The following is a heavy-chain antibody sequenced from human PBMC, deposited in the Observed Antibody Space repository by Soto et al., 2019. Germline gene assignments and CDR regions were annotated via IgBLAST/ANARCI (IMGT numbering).Heavy chain of an antibody. CDR1: GGTFSTSA. CDR2: IIPVFGTA. CDR3: ATNINGDLGF. V-gene: IGHV1-69*05. J-gene: IGHJ4*02. D-gene: IGHD7-27*01. Sequence: QVQLVQSGAEVRKPGSSVKVSCKASGGTFSTSAMNWVRQAPGQGLEWMGSIIPVFGTATYARSFEDRLIMTTDRATTIGYMELSSLRSEDTAGYYCATNINGDLGFWGQGTLLIVSS.